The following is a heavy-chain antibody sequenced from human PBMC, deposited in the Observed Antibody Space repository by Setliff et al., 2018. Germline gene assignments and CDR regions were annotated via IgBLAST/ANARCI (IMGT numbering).Heavy chain of an antibody. D-gene: IGHD1-26*01. CDR2: ISVHNGRT. CDR3: ARGSDYAGTYSGGF. J-gene: IGHJ4*02. V-gene: IGHV1-18*01. CDR1: GYTLTTYD. Sequence: ASVKVSCKASGYTLTTYDINWVRLAPGQGLEWMGWISVHNGRTIYAERLQARVTMTTDTSTSTAYMELRGLTSDDTAVYYCARGSDYAGTYSGGFWGQGTLVTVSS.